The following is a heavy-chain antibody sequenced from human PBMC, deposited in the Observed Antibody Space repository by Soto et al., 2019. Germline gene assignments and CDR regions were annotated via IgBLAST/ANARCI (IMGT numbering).Heavy chain of an antibody. V-gene: IGHV1-69*12. CDR3: ARGAQTVTARMDV. Sequence: QVQLVQSGAEVKKPGSSVKVSCKASGGTFSSYAISWVRQATGPVLEWMGGIIPILGTAKYEQKFRGRVTITADESTSTAYMELSSLRYEDTAVYYCARGAQTVTARMDVWGQGTTVTVSS. CDR2: IIPILGTA. CDR1: GGTFSSYA. D-gene: IGHD2-21*02. J-gene: IGHJ6*01.